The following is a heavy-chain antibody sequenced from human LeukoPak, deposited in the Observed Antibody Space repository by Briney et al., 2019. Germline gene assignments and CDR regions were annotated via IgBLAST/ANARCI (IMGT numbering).Heavy chain of an antibody. CDR1: GFTFSDSA. CDR2: ISGSGGGT. D-gene: IGHD2-15*01. CDR3: ARDGYCSGGSCYSSNTFDV. Sequence: PGGSLRLSCAASGFTFSDSAMSWVRQAPGKGLEWVSVISGSGGGTYYADSVKGRFTISRDNARNSLYLQMNSLRAEDTALYYCARDGYCSGGSCYSSNTFDVWGQGTMVTVSS. J-gene: IGHJ3*01. V-gene: IGHV3-23*01.